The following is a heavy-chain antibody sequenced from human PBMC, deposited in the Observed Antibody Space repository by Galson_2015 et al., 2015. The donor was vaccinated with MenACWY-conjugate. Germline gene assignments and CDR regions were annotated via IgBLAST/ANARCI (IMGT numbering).Heavy chain of an antibody. J-gene: IGHJ4*02. CDR2: MYYSGSA. CDR3: ARGVNLASLAGY. CDR1: GGSISSCY. D-gene: IGHD3-3*02. Sequence: SEPLSLTCTVSGGSISSCYWSWVRQPPGKGLAWIGYMYYSGSANYNPSLKSRVTISVDTSKNQFSLTMTSVTAADTAVYYCARGVNLASLAGYWGQGTLVTVSS. V-gene: IGHV4-59*01.